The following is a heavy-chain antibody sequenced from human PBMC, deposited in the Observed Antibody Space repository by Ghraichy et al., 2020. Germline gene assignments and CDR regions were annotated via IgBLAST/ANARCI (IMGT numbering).Heavy chain of an antibody. Sequence: TLSLTCTVSGGSISSGSYYWSWIRQPAGKGLEWIGRIYTSGSTNYNPSLKSRVTISVDTSKNQFSLKLSSVTAADTAVYYCARLPLDSGWSSLDYWGQGTLVTVSS. V-gene: IGHV4-61*02. J-gene: IGHJ4*02. CDR3: ARLPLDSGWSSLDY. CDR2: IYTSGST. D-gene: IGHD6-19*01. CDR1: GGSISSGSYY.